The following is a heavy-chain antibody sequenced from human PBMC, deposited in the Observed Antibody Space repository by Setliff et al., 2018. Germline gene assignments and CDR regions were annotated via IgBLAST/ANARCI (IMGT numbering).Heavy chain of an antibody. V-gene: IGHV3-30*03. CDR1: GFTFSNYW. D-gene: IGHD6-13*01. Sequence: PGGSLRLSCAASGFTFSNYWMSWVRQTPGTGLEWVAIISYDGSNRYYAESLKGRFIISRDNSKNTVYLQMSSLGAEDTAVYYCARDPSSGIPVAGSAFDIWGQGTMVTVSS. J-gene: IGHJ3*02. CDR2: ISYDGSNR. CDR3: ARDPSSGIPVAGSAFDI.